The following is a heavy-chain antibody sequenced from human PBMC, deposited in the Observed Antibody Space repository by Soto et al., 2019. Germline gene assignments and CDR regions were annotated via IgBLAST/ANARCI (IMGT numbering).Heavy chain of an antibody. Sequence: ASGKVSCKASGYTFSGYYMHWVRQAPGQGLEWMGWINPNSGGTNYAQKFQGRVTMTRDTSISTAYMELSRLRSDDTAVYYCARVMIVPTRGPWFDPWGQGTLVTVSS. D-gene: IGHD3-22*01. V-gene: IGHV1-2*02. CDR1: GYTFSGYY. CDR3: ARVMIVPTRGPWFDP. CDR2: INPNSGGT. J-gene: IGHJ5*02.